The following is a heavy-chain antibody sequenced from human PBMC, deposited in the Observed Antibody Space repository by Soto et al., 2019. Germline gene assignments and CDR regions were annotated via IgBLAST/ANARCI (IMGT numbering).Heavy chain of an antibody. D-gene: IGHD3-22*01. V-gene: IGHV3-30-3*01. CDR1: GFNFNIKA. Sequence: QVQLMESGGGVVQSGGSLRLSCEAPGFNFNIKALHWIRQAPGEGLEWVAVMSPGGNSQYYADSVKGRFTISRDTSKSTLYLQMTSLRPEDSSVYYCASGAAFYYETSRYWGQGTLVTVSS. J-gene: IGHJ4*02. CDR2: MSPGGNSQ. CDR3: ASGAAFYYETSRY.